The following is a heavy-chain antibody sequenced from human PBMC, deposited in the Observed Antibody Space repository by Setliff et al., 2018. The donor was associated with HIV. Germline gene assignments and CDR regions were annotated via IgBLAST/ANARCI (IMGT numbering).Heavy chain of an antibody. D-gene: IGHD3-16*01. Sequence: PSETLSLTCTVSGASMRDYYWTWIRQSPGKGLEWIGHIFHTGSATYNPSLRSRLTMSIDTSSGQFSLRLTSVTAADAAVYYCAKRTFGSGQLDPWGQGTLVTVSS. CDR1: GASMRDYY. J-gene: IGHJ5*02. CDR3: AKRTFGSGQLDP. V-gene: IGHV4-59*08. CDR2: IFHTGSA.